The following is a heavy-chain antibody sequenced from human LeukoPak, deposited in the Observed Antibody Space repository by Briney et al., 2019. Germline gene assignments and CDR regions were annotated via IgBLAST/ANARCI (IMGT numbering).Heavy chain of an antibody. CDR1: AFTFSDYY. CDR2: ISSSSSYT. CDR3: ARARYCGSSCYYFDC. Sequence: GGSLRLSCTASAFTFSDYYMSWTRQAPEKGLEWVSSISSSSSYTNYADSVKGRFTISRDNSKNSLYLQMNSLRAEDTAVYYCARARYCGSSCYYFDCWGQGTLVTVSS. V-gene: IGHV3-11*05. D-gene: IGHD2-15*01. J-gene: IGHJ4*02.